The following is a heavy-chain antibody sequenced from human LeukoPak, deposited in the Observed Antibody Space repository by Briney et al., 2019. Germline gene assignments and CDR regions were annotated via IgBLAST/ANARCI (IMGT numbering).Heavy chain of an antibody. J-gene: IGHJ5*02. CDR1: GFTFSTYW. D-gene: IGHD2-21*01. Sequence: GGSLRLSCAASGFTFSTYWMSWVRQAPGKGLEWVANIKQDGSEKYYVDSVEGRFTISRDNAKNSLYLQMNSLRAEDTAVYYCARDHCGGDWLCPDSWFDPWGQGTLVTVSS. V-gene: IGHV3-7*01. CDR3: ARDHCGGDWLCPDSWFDP. CDR2: IKQDGSEK.